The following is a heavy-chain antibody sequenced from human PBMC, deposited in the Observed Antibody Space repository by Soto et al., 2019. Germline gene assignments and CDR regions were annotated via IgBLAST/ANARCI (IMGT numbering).Heavy chain of an antibody. CDR3: ARGGARSSSVGIGMAV. V-gene: IGHV4-31*03. CDR1: GGSISSGGYY. CDR2: IYYSGST. Sequence: SETLSLTCFVSGGSISSGGYYWSWIRQHPGKGLEWIGYIYYSGSTYYNPSLKSRVTISVDTSKNQFSLKLSSVTAADTAVYSCARGGARSSSVGIGMAVRGQGTRFKVSS. D-gene: IGHD6-6*01. J-gene: IGHJ6*02.